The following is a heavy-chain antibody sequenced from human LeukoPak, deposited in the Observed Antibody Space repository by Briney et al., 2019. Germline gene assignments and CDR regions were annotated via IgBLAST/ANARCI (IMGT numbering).Heavy chain of an antibody. CDR1: GYTFAYYG. CDR2: ISAYNGNT. CDR3: ARDLPPLIYYGSGNHYFYYGMDV. J-gene: IGHJ6*02. Sequence: ASVKVFCKASGYTFAYYGISWVRQAPGQGLEWMGWISAYNGNTNYAQKFQGRVTITTDTSTNTAHMELRSLRSDDTAVYYCARDLPPLIYYGSGNHYFYYGMDVWGQGTTVTVSS. V-gene: IGHV1-18*01. D-gene: IGHD3-10*01.